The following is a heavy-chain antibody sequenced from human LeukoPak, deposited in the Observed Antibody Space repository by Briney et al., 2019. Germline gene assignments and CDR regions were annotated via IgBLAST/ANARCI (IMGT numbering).Heavy chain of an antibody. J-gene: IGHJ4*02. CDR2: IKLDGSEK. CDR1: GFTFGKYW. V-gene: IGHV3-7*03. D-gene: IGHD3-3*01. CDR3: ARDQYDTWSRRGNFDS. Sequence: GGSLRLSCVASGFTFGKYWMSWVRQTPGKGLEWVANIKLDGSEKNYVDSVKGRFTISRDNTKNSLYLQMNSLRAEDTAVFYCARDQYDTWSRRGNFDSWGQGTLVIVSS.